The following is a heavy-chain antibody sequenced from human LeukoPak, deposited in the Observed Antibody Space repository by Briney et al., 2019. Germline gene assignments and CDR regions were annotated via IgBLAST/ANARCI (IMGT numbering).Heavy chain of an antibody. CDR2: ISYDGSNK. Sequence: GGSLRLSCAASGFTFSSYGMHWVRQAPGKGLEWVAVISYDGSNKYYADSVKGRFTISRDNSKNTLYLQMNSLRAEGTAVYYCAKDVGSSWYNAFDIWGQGTMVTVSS. CDR1: GFTFSSYG. V-gene: IGHV3-30*18. CDR3: AKDVGSSWYNAFDI. J-gene: IGHJ3*02. D-gene: IGHD6-13*01.